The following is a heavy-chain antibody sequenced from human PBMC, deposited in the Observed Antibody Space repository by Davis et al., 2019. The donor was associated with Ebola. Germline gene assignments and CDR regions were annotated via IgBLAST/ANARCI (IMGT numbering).Heavy chain of an antibody. D-gene: IGHD6-6*01. CDR1: GFTFNNYA. Sequence: GGSLRLSCAASGFTFNNYAMSWVRQAPGKGLEWVSAIRSSGGGTYYADSVKGRFTISRDNSKNTLYLQMNSLRAEDTAVYYCAKPTQSSSGVGRYFDYWGQGTLVTVSS. V-gene: IGHV3-23*01. CDR3: AKPTQSSSGVGRYFDY. CDR2: IRSSGGGT. J-gene: IGHJ4*02.